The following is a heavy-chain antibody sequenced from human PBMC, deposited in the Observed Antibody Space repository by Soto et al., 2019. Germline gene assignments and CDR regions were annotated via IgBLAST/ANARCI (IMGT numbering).Heavy chain of an antibody. CDR3: ARDPGSSSWYQLDY. CDR2: IYYSGST. V-gene: IGHV4-31*03. J-gene: IGHJ4*02. D-gene: IGHD6-13*01. CDR1: GGSISSGGYY. Sequence: QVQLQESGPGLVKPSQTLSLTCTVSGGSISSGGYYWGWIRQHPGKGLEWIGYIYYSGSTYYNPSLKSRVTISVDTSKNQFSLKLSSVTAADTAVYYCARDPGSSSWYQLDYWGQGTLVTVSS.